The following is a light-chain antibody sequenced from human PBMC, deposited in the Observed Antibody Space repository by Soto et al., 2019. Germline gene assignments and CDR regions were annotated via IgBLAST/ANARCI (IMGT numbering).Light chain of an antibody. CDR1: QTVSTSF. CDR3: HQRYNWPRVT. Sequence: EIVMTQSPATLSVSPGERATLSCRASQTVSTSFLAWYQQKRGQAPRLLIYGASNRATGVPDRFSGSGSGTDFTLTITSLEPEDFAVYFCHQRYNWPRVTFGQGTRLEI. V-gene: IGKV3D-20*02. J-gene: IGKJ5*01. CDR2: GAS.